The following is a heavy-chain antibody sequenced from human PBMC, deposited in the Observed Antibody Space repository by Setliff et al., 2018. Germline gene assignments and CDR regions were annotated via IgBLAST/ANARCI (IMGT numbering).Heavy chain of an antibody. CDR3: ARGSSGWSWDY. J-gene: IGHJ4*02. Sequence: GGSLRLSCAASGFLFKDYYMTWIRQAPGKGLEWLSYISSGGSNILYADSVKGRFTISRDNAKNSLFLQMNSLRAEETAVYYCARGSSGWSWDYWGQGTVVTVSS. CDR2: ISSGGSNI. CDR1: GFLFKDYY. V-gene: IGHV3-11*04. D-gene: IGHD6-19*01.